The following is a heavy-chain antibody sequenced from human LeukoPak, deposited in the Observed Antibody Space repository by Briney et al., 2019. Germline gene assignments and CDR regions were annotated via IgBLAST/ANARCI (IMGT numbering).Heavy chain of an antibody. Sequence: ASVKVSCKASGYTFTSYDINWVRQATGQGLEWMGWMNPNSGNTGYAQKFQGRVTMTRNTSISTAYMELSSLRSEDTAVYYCARASSGWYSPLGYYYYYMDVWGKGTTVTVSS. V-gene: IGHV1-8*01. J-gene: IGHJ6*03. CDR3: ARASSGWYSPLGYYYYYMDV. CDR2: MNPNSGNT. CDR1: GYTFTSYD. D-gene: IGHD6-19*01.